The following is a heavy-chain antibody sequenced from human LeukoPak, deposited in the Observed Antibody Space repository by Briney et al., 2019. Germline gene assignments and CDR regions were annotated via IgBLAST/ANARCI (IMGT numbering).Heavy chain of an antibody. J-gene: IGHJ3*02. Sequence: PGGSLRLSCAASGFTFSSYTMNWVRQAPGKGLEWVSSITSSSSYIYYADSVKGRFTISRDNAKNSVYLQMNSLRAEDTALYYCASVRYYDSSGNYGGAAFDIWGQGTMVTVSS. D-gene: IGHD3-22*01. CDR3: ASVRYYDSSGNYGGAAFDI. CDR1: GFTFSSYT. V-gene: IGHV3-21*01. CDR2: ITSSSSYI.